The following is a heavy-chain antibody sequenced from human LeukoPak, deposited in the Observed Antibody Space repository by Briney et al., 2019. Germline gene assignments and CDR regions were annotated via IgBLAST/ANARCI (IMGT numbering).Heavy chain of an antibody. V-gene: IGHV1-2*02. J-gene: IGHJ1*01. Sequence: SSVKDSCKATGYTFTRYYMHWVRQPPGQGLEWMGWINPNSGGTNYAQKFQGRVTMTRDTSISTAYMELSRLRSDDTAVYHCARGGIYCSGGSCYDYFQHWGQGTLVTVSS. CDR1: GYTFTRYY. CDR3: ARGGIYCSGGSCYDYFQH. D-gene: IGHD2-15*01. CDR2: INPNSGGT.